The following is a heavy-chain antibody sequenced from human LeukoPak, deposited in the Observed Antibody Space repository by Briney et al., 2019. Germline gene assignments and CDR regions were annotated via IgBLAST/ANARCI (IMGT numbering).Heavy chain of an antibody. J-gene: IGHJ4*02. D-gene: IGHD3-22*01. CDR3: AKRADSSAHSFDY. CDR2: IKSSDSTT. V-gene: IGHV3-48*04. Sequence: GGSLRLSCAASGFSFSRYGTKWVRQAPGKGLEWLSYIKSSDSTTYYADSVKGRFTISRDNPKNPLYLQMDSLRVEYTAVYYCAKRADSSAHSFDYWGQGTLVTVSS. CDR1: GFSFSRYG.